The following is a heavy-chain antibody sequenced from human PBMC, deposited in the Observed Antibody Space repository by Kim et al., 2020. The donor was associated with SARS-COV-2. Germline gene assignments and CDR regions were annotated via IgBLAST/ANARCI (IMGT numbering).Heavy chain of an antibody. J-gene: IGHJ6*02. CDR2: INHSGSV. V-gene: IGHV4-34*01. CDR1: GGSFSGFQ. Sequence: SETLSLTCAVYGGSFSGFQWSWIRQSPGKGLECIGEINHSGSVNYNPSLKSRVTISIDTSKNQFSLRLPSVAAADTGSYYCARGRAGVVPSPILGIGPHYDYFIMDVWGHGTAVTVSS. D-gene: IGHD2-2*02. CDR3: ARGRAGVVPSPILGIGPHYDYFIMDV.